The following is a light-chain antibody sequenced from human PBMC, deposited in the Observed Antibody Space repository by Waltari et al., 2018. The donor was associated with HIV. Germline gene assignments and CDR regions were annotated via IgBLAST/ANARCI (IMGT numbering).Light chain of an antibody. Sequence: QSVLTQPPSASGTPGQNVTIPCSGSSSNLGSNIVIWYQQLPGAAPKLLIYSNDQRPSGVPDRFSGSKSGTSASLAISGLQSADEADYYCAAWDDSLNGMFGGGTRLTVL. CDR3: AAWDDSLNGM. J-gene: IGLJ3*02. V-gene: IGLV1-44*01. CDR1: SSNLGSNI. CDR2: SND.